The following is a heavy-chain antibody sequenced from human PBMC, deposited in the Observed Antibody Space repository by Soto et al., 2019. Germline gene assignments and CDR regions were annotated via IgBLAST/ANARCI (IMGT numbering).Heavy chain of an antibody. Sequence: PSETLSLTCTVSGASISSYYWSWIRQPPGKGLEWIGYIYYSGSTNYTPSLKSRVTISVDTSKNQFSLKLSSVTAADTAVYYCVRHWDSGYDSYAFDIWGQGTMVTVSS. CDR2: IYYSGST. CDR1: GASISSYY. V-gene: IGHV4-59*08. J-gene: IGHJ3*02. CDR3: VRHWDSGYDSYAFDI. D-gene: IGHD5-12*01.